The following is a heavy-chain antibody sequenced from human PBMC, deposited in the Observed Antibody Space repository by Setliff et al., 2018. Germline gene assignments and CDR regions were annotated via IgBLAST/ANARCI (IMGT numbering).Heavy chain of an antibody. CDR1: GESIRSNNW. D-gene: IGHD3-10*02. J-gene: IGHJ6*03. CDR3: ARGVSLSSYFYSSYMDV. CDR2: IFYSGRT. V-gene: IGHV4-39*01. Sequence: SETLSLTCTVSGESIRSNNWWNWVRQPPGKGLEWIGSIFYSGRTFYNPSLKSRVAISVDTSKNQFSLNVNSVIAADTAVYYCARGVSLSSYFYSSYMDVWSKGTTVTVSS.